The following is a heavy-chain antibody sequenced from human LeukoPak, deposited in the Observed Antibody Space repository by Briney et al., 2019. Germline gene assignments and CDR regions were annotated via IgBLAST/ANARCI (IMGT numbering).Heavy chain of an antibody. V-gene: IGHV4-59*01. CDR2: IYYSGST. J-gene: IGHJ6*03. CDR3: ARGDILREAGYYYYYMDV. CDR1: GGSISNYY. D-gene: IGHD3-9*01. Sequence: SSETLSLTCTVSGGSISNYYWSWIRQPPGKGLEWIGYIYYSGSTNYNPSLKSRVTISVDTSKNQFSLKLSSVTAADTAVYYCARGDILREAGYYYYYMDVWGKGTTVTISS.